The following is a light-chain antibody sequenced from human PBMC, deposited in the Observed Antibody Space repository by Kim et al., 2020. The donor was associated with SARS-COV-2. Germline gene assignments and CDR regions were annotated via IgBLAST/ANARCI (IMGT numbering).Light chain of an antibody. CDR2: QDN. CDR1: KLGDKY. J-gene: IGLJ1*01. CDR3: QAWDSSTHNYV. Sequence: PGQTASIACSGYKLGDKYVSWYQQKPGQSPVVVIYQDNLRPSGIPERFSGSNSGNTATLTISGTQAMDEADYYCQAWDSSTHNYVFGAGTKVTVL. V-gene: IGLV3-1*01.